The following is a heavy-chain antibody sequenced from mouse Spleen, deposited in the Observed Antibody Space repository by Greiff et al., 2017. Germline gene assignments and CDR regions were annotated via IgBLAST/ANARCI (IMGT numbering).Heavy chain of an antibody. Sequence: VQLQQSGTVLARPGASVKMSCKTSGYTFTGYWMHWVKQRPGQGLEWIGAIYPGNSDTSYNQKFKGKAKLTAVTSASTAYMELSSLTNEDSAVYYCTRGDYDGYLYWFAYWGQGTLVTVSA. V-gene: IGHV1-5*01. D-gene: IGHD2-3*01. CDR2: IYPGNSDT. CDR1: GYTFTGYW. CDR3: TRGDYDGYLYWFAY. J-gene: IGHJ3*01.